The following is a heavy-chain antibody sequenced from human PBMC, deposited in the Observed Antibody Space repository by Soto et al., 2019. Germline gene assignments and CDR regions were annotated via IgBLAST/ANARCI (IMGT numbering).Heavy chain of an antibody. D-gene: IGHD1-26*01. CDR2: IWYDGSNI. V-gene: IGHV3-33*01. CDR3: ARELGELPTGIDY. CDR1: GFTFISYG. Sequence: QVQLVESGGGVVQPGRSLRLSCAASGFTFISYGMHWVRQAPGKGLEWVAVIWYDGSNIYYADSVKGRFTISRDNSKNTLYLQMNSLRAADTAVYYCARELGELPTGIDYWGQGTLVTVSS. J-gene: IGHJ4*02.